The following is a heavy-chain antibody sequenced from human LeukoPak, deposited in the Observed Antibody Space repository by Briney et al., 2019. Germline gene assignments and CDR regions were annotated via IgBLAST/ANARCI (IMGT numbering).Heavy chain of an antibody. Sequence: SQTLSLTCTVSGGSISSGGYYWSWIRQHPGKGLEWIGYIYYSGSTYYNPSLKSRVTISVDTSKNQFSLKLSSVTAADTAVYYCARELAAAVPAFVYWGQGTLVTVSS. J-gene: IGHJ4*02. CDR2: IYYSGST. CDR3: ARELAAAVPAFVY. D-gene: IGHD6-13*01. V-gene: IGHV4-31*03. CDR1: GGSISSGGYY.